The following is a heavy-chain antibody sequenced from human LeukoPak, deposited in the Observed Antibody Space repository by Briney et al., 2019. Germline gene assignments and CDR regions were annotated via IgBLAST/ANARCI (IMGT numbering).Heavy chain of an antibody. J-gene: IGHJ4*02. V-gene: IGHV3-30*18. Sequence: GGSLRLSCAASGFTFSSYGMHWVRQAPGKGLEWVAVISYDGSNKYYADSVKGRFTISRDNSKNTLYLQMNSLRAEDTAVYYCAKGITVTKGNGDYWGQGTLVTVSS. CDR1: GFTFSSYG. D-gene: IGHD4-11*01. CDR3: AKGITVTKGNGDY. CDR2: ISYDGSNK.